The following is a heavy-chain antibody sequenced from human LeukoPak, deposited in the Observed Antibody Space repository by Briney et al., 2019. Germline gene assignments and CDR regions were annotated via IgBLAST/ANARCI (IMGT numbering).Heavy chain of an antibody. V-gene: IGHV4-39*07. J-gene: IGHJ4*02. CDR3: ARDSSSGYQYDY. Sequence: SETLSLTCTVSGGSISSSSYYWGWIRQPPGKGLEWIGSIYYSGSTYYNPSLKSRVTISVDTSKNQFSLKLSSVTAADTAVYYCARDSSSGYQYDYWGQGTLVTVSS. D-gene: IGHD3-22*01. CDR2: IYYSGST. CDR1: GGSISSSSYY.